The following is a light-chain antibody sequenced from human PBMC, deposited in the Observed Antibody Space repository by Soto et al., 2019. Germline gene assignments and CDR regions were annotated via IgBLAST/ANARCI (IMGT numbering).Light chain of an antibody. CDR3: QQSYSTPWT. Sequence: DIQMTQSPSSLSASVGDRVTITCRASQSISSYLNWYQQKPGQAPKVFIYAASSLQSGVPSRFSGSGSGTDFTLTISSLQPEDFATYDCQQSYSTPWTFGKGTNVEIK. CDR1: QSISSY. J-gene: IGKJ1*01. V-gene: IGKV1-39*01. CDR2: AAS.